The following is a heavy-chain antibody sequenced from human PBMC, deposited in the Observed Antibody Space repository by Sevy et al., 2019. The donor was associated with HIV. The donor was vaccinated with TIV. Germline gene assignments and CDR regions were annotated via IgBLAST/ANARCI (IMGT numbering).Heavy chain of an antibody. D-gene: IGHD6-19*01. CDR1: GLTFSTHA. CDR3: ARDAGYSTVWYPGY. CDR2: ISFDGSDK. J-gene: IGHJ4*02. Sequence: GGSLRLSCAASGLTFSTHAMHWVRQAPGKGLEWVAVISFDGSDKYYTDSVKGRFTISRDDSKNTLLLQVSSLRAEDTAVYYCARDAGYSTVWYPGYWGQRTLVTVSS. V-gene: IGHV3-30*03.